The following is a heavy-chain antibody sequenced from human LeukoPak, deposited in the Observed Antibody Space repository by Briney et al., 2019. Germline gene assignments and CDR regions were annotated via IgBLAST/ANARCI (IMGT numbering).Heavy chain of an antibody. V-gene: IGHV4-34*01. D-gene: IGHD3-22*01. CDR3: AKAQVAYYDSSGPNH. CDR2: INHSGST. Sequence: SETLSLTCAVYGGSFSGYYWSWIRQPPGKGLEWIGEINHSGSTNYNPSLKSRVTISVDTSKNQFSLKLSSVTAADTAVYYCAKAQVAYYDSSGPNHWGQGTQVTVSS. CDR1: GGSFSGYY. J-gene: IGHJ5*02.